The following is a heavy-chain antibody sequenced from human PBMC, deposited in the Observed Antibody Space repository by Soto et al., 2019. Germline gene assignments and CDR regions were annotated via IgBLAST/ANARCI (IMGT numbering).Heavy chain of an antibody. D-gene: IGHD3-3*01. V-gene: IGHV1-69*13. Sequence: GASVKVSCKASGGTFSSYAISWVRQAPGQGLEWMGGIIPIFGTANYAQKFQGRVTITADESTSTAYMELSSLRSEDTAVYYCARAVDFWSGYDYYYYYGMDVWGQGTTVTVSS. CDR1: GGTFSSYA. CDR2: IIPIFGTA. J-gene: IGHJ6*02. CDR3: ARAVDFWSGYDYYYYYGMDV.